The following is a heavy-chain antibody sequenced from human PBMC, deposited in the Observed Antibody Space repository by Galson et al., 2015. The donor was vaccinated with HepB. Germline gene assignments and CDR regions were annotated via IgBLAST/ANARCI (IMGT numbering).Heavy chain of an antibody. J-gene: IGHJ4*02. Sequence: SLRLSCAASGFTFSSYSMNWVLQAPGKGLEWVSSISSSSSYIYYADSVKGRFTISRDNAKNSLYLQMNSLRAEDTAVYYCARDRAATAGRFDYWGQGTLVTVSS. CDR3: ARDRAATAGRFDY. CDR2: ISSSSSYI. D-gene: IGHD6-25*01. V-gene: IGHV3-21*01. CDR1: GFTFSSYS.